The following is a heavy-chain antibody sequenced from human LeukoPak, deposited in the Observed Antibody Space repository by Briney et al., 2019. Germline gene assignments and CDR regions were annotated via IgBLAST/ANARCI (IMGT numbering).Heavy chain of an antibody. Sequence: PGGSLRLSCAASGFTFSSYSMNWVRQTPGKGLEWVSSISSRSTYIYYADSVKGRFTISRDSAKNSLYLQMNSLRAEDTAVYYCAREPTAMILWGQGTLVTVSS. CDR3: AREPTAMIL. CDR2: ISSRSTYI. CDR1: GFTFSSYS. J-gene: IGHJ4*02. V-gene: IGHV3-21*01. D-gene: IGHD5-18*01.